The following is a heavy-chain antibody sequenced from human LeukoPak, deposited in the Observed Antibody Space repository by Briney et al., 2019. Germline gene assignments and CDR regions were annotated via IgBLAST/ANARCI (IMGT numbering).Heavy chain of an antibody. D-gene: IGHD3-10*01. CDR1: GLTFSNYE. J-gene: IGHJ4*02. V-gene: IGHV3-48*03. Sequence: GGSLRLSCAGSGLTFSNYEMNWVRQAPGKGLEWVSYISTTGSIIYYTDSVKGRFTISRDNAKNSLYLQMNSLKAEDTAVYYCAREPALWFGELLSYFDYWGQGTLVSVSS. CDR2: ISTTGSII. CDR3: AREPALWFGELLSYFDY.